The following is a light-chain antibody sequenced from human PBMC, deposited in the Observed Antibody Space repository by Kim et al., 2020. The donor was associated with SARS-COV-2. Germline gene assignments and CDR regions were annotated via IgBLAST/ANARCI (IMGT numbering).Light chain of an antibody. CDR1: QSIASL. J-gene: IGKJ2*01. CDR2: KAS. V-gene: IGKV1-5*03. Sequence: DIQMTQSPSTLSASVGDRVTITCRASQSIASLLAWYQQKPGKAPKLLIYKASTLESGVPSRFSGSGSGTEFTLTISSLQPDDVATYCCQQYFTYPYTFGQGTKLEIK. CDR3: QQYFTYPYT.